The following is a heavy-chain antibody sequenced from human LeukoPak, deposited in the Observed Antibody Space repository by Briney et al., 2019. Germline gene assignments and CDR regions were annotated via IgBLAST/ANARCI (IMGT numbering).Heavy chain of an antibody. J-gene: IGHJ6*02. CDR1: GYTFTSYG. CDR3: ARGLRYSYGYVYYYYGMDV. D-gene: IGHD5-18*01. CDR2: ISAYNGNT. Sequence: ASVKVSCKASGYTFTSYGISWVRQAPGQGLEWMGWISAYNGNTNYAQKLQGRVTMTTDTSTSTAYMELRSLRSEDTAVYYCARGLRYSYGYVYYYYGMDVWGQGTTVTVSS. V-gene: IGHV1-18*01.